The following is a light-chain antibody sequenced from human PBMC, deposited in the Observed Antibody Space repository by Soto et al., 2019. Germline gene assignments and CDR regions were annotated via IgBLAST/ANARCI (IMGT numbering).Light chain of an antibody. V-gene: IGLV1-40*01. CDR2: GNN. Sequence: QSVLTQPPSVSGAPGQRVSISCTGSSSKIGAGYDVHWYQQLPGTAPKLLIYGNNNRPSGVPDRFSGSKSGTSASLAITGLQAEDEADYYCQSYDSSLSASGVFGGGTKLTVL. CDR3: QSYDSSLSASGV. J-gene: IGLJ3*02. CDR1: SSKIGAGYD.